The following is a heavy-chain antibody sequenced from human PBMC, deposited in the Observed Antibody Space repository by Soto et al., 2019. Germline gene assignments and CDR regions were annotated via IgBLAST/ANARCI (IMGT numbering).Heavy chain of an antibody. J-gene: IGHJ6*02. Sequence: QVQLVQSGAEVKKPGSSVKVSCKASGGTFSSYAISWVRQAPGQGLEWMGGVLPISGTANYAQKFQGRVTMTADESTSTAYMERSSLRSEDTAVYYCARSQGSSTSLEIYYYYYYGMDVWGQGTTVTVS. CDR3: ARSQGSSTSLEIYYYYYYGMDV. CDR1: GGTFSSYA. D-gene: IGHD2-2*01. CDR2: VLPISGTA. V-gene: IGHV1-69*01.